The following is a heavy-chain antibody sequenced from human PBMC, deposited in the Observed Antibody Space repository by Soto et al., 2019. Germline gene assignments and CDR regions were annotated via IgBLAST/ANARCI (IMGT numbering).Heavy chain of an antibody. CDR2: INPNSGNT. J-gene: IGHJ6*02. V-gene: IGHV1-8*02. Sequence: ASVKVSCKASGYTFTDYYIHWVRLAPGQGLDWMGWINPNSGNTSHAQKFQGRVTMTRNTSISTAYMELSSLRSEDTAVYYCAGALSRILTFVWGQGTTVTVSS. CDR3: AGALSRILTFV. D-gene: IGHD2-15*01. CDR1: GYTFTDYY.